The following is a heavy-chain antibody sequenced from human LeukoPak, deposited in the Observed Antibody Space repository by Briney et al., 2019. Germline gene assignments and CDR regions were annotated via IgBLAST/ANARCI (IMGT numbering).Heavy chain of an antibody. CDR1: GGSFSGYY. J-gene: IGHJ5*02. CDR3: ARGEEAAAGTGIWFDP. V-gene: IGHV4-34*01. CDR2: INHSGST. D-gene: IGHD6-13*01. Sequence: SETLSLTCAVYGGSFSGYYWSWIRKPPGKGLEWIGEINHSGSTNYNPSLKSRVTISVDTSKNQFSLKLSSVTAADTAVYYCARGEEAAAGTGIWFDPWGQGTLVTVSS.